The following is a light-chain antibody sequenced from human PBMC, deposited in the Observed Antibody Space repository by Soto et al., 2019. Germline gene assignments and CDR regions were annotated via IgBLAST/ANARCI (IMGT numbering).Light chain of an antibody. J-gene: IGLJ1*01. CDR3: SSHGGNSPYV. Sequence: QSALTQPPSASGSPGQSVAISCTGTTSDIGGYDYVTWYQQHPGKAPKLTIYEVNKRPSGVPDNFSGSKSGNTASLTVSGLQAEDEADYYCSSHGGNSPYVFGARTKLTVL. CDR1: TSDIGGYDY. CDR2: EVN. V-gene: IGLV2-8*01.